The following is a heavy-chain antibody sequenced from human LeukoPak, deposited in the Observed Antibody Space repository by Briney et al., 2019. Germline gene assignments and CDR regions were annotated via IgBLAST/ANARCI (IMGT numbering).Heavy chain of an antibody. CDR2: IYSGGST. V-gene: IGHV3-53*01. J-gene: IGHJ6*04. CDR1: GFTVSSNY. D-gene: IGHD1-1*01. Sequence: TGGSLRLSCAASGFTVSSNYMSWVRQAPGKGLEWVSVIYSGGSTYYADSVKGRFTISRDNSKNTLYLQMNSLRAEDTAVYYCARGPMDDNYYYYYCMDVWGKGTTVTVSS. CDR3: ARGPMDDNYYYYYCMDV.